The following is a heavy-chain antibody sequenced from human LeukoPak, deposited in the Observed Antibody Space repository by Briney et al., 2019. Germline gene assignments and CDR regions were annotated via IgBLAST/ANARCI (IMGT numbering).Heavy chain of an antibody. CDR3: ARDPSGTYYPRVSGALDI. D-gene: IGHD1-26*01. Sequence: GGSLRLSCVASGFTFGKYWMSWVRQAPGKGLEWVANIKLDGSEKNYVDSVKGRFTISRDNTKNSLYLQMNSLRAEDTAVFYCARDPSGTYYPRVSGALDIWGQGTMVTVSS. CDR2: IKLDGSEK. CDR1: GFTFGKYW. V-gene: IGHV3-7*03. J-gene: IGHJ3*02.